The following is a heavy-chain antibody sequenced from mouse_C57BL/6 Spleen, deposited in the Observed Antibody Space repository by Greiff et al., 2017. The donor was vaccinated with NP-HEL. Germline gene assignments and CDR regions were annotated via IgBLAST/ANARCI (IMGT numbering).Heavy chain of an antibody. Sequence: VQLKESGAELVRPGASVKLSCTASGFNIKDDYMHWVKQRPEQGLEWIGWIDPENGDTEYASKFQGKATITADTSSNTAYLQLSSLTSEDTAVYYCTTLATVNYAMDYWGQGTSVTVSS. CDR2: IDPENGDT. J-gene: IGHJ4*01. D-gene: IGHD1-1*01. CDR3: TTLATVNYAMDY. V-gene: IGHV14-4*01. CDR1: GFNIKDDY.